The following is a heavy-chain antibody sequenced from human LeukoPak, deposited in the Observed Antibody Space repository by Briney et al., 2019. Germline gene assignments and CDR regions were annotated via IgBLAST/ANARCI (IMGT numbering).Heavy chain of an antibody. J-gene: IGHJ4*02. CDR1: GYTFTHYY. V-gene: IGHV1-2*02. Sequence: ASLNVYCKASGYTFTHYYIHWVRQAPGEGLVWMAWLNPSSGGAYYAQNFHDTITLTRDTSISTAYMELSRLRSDDTAIYYCARANALYCSSTSCLFDYWGQGTLVTVSS. CDR3: ARANALYCSSTSCLFDY. CDR2: LNPSSGGA. D-gene: IGHD2-2*01.